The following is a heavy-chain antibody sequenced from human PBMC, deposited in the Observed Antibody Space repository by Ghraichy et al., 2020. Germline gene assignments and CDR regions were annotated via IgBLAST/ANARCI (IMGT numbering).Heavy chain of an antibody. CDR3: ATGPLRVNFDC. CDR1: GFTVSSKY. V-gene: IGHV3-66*01. J-gene: IGHJ4*02. CDR2: IHSDGDT. Sequence: LSLTCAASGFTVSSKYMSWVRQTPGKGLEWVSAIHSDGDTYYADSVKGRFTISRDNSKNTLDLQMNSLRAEDTAVYYCATGPLRVNFDCWGQGTLVTVSS. D-gene: IGHD4-11*01.